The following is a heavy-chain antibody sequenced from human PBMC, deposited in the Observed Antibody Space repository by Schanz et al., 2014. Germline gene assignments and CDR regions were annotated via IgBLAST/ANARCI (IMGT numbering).Heavy chain of an antibody. CDR2: INPSGGGT. V-gene: IGHV1-46*03. Sequence: QVQLVQSGAEVKKPGASVKVSCKASGYTFASYSMHWVRQAPGQGLEWMGIINPSGGGTSYALRFQDRVTVTSDTSTSTVYMELSGLRSEDTAVYYCAGAFDSSGYYCDYWGQGTLVTVSS. CDR1: GYTFASYS. CDR3: AGAFDSSGYYCDY. D-gene: IGHD3-22*01. J-gene: IGHJ4*02.